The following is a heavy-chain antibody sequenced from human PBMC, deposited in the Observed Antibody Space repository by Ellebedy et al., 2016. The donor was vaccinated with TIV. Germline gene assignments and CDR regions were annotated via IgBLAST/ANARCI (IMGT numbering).Heavy chain of an antibody. CDR1: GFTFRNSW. Sequence: GESLKISCAGSGFTFRNSWMTWVRQAPGKGLEWVASIKQDGSQKDYLDTVKGRFTISGDNVKNSLYLHLSSLSAEDTAVYYCGAGGGWLSDYWGQGTLVTVSP. CDR2: IKQDGSQK. V-gene: IGHV3-7*01. J-gene: IGHJ4*02. D-gene: IGHD6-19*01. CDR3: GAGGGWLSDY.